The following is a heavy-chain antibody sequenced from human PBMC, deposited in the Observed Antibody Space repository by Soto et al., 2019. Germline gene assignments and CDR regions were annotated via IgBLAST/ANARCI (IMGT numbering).Heavy chain of an antibody. J-gene: IGHJ4*02. D-gene: IGHD4-17*01. CDR2: IYYSGST. Sequence: SETLSLTCTVSGGSISSGGYYWSWIRQHPGKGLEWIGYIYYSGSTYYNPSLKSRVTISVDTSKNQFSLKLSSVTAADTAVYYCARSPAGHYGDYQYYFDYWGQGTLVTVSS. V-gene: IGHV4-31*03. CDR3: ARSPAGHYGDYQYYFDY. CDR1: GGSISSGGYY.